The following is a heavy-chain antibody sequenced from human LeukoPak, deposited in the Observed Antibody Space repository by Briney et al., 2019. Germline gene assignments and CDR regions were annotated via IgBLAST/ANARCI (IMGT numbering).Heavy chain of an antibody. J-gene: IGHJ3*02. CDR3: ARDRKWFGELLGAFDI. CDR2: ISYDGSNK. D-gene: IGHD3-10*01. V-gene: IGHV3-30-3*01. CDR1: GFTFSSYA. Sequence: QAGRSLRLSCAASGFTFSSYAMHWVRQAPGKGLEWVAVISYDGSNKYYADSVKGRFTISRDNSKNTLYLQMNSLRAEDTAVYCCARDRKWFGELLGAFDIWGQGTMVTVSS.